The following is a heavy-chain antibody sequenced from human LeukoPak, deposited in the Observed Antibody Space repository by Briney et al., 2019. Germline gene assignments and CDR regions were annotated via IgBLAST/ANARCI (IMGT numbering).Heavy chain of an antibody. CDR1: GGSISSSSYY. V-gene: IGHV4-39*01. J-gene: IGHJ6*02. CDR2: IYYSGST. Sequence: SETLSLTCTVSGGSISSSSYYWGWIRQPPGKGLEWIGSIYYSGSTYYNPSLKSRVTISVDTSKNQFSLKLSSVTAADTAVYYCARHNSSSWPYYYYYGMDVWGQGTTVTVSS. D-gene: IGHD6-13*01. CDR3: ARHNSSSWPYYYYYGMDV.